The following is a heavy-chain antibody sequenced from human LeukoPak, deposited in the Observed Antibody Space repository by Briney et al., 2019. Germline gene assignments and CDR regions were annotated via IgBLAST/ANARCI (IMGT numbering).Heavy chain of an antibody. CDR2: ISGSGGST. CDR1: GFTFSSYA. Sequence: PGASLRLSCAASGFTFSSYAMSWVRQAPGKGLEWVSAISGSGGSTYYADSVKGRFTISRDNSKNTLYLRMNSLRAEDTAVYYCAKGYTYYDFWCGLYGMDVWGQGTTVTVSS. J-gene: IGHJ6*02. V-gene: IGHV3-23*01. CDR3: AKGYTYYDFWCGLYGMDV. D-gene: IGHD3-3*01.